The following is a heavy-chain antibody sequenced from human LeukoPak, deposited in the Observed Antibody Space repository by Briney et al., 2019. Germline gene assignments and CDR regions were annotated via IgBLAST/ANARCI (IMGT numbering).Heavy chain of an antibody. CDR2: MSASGGNT. J-gene: IGHJ4*02. CDR3: AKDLRGGGWYLSIDC. V-gene: IGHV3-23*01. Sequence: PGGSLRLSCAASGFTFNTYTMNWVRQAPGKGLEWVSAMSASGGNTYYADSVRGRFTISRDNSKNTVYLQMNSLRAEDTAIYYCAKDLRGGGWYLSIDCWGQGTLVTVSS. CDR1: GFTFNTYT. D-gene: IGHD6-19*01.